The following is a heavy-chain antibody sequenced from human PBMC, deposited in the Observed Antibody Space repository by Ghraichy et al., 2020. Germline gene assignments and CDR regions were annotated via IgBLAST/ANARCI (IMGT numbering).Heavy chain of an antibody. CDR2: IYYSGST. D-gene: IGHD5-18*01. CDR1: GGSISSSSYY. Sequence: SETLSLTCTVSGGSISSSSYYWGWIRQPPGKGLEWIGSIYYSGSTYYNPSLKSRVTISVDTSKNQFSLKLSSVTAADTAVYYCARHYVDTAKDNWFDPWGQGTLVTVSS. J-gene: IGHJ5*02. CDR3: ARHYVDTAKDNWFDP. V-gene: IGHV4-39*01.